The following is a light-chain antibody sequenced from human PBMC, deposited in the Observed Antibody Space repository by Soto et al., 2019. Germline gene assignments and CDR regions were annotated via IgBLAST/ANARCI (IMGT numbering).Light chain of an antibody. Sequence: QSALTQPASVSGSPGQSITISCTGTSSDVGGYNYVSWYQQHPGKAPKLMIYDVSTRPSGVSNRFSGSKSGITASLTISGLQAEDEADYYCSSFTSSNTLVFGGGTKVTVL. V-gene: IGLV2-14*03. CDR3: SSFTSSNTLV. J-gene: IGLJ2*01. CDR1: SSDVGGYNY. CDR2: DVS.